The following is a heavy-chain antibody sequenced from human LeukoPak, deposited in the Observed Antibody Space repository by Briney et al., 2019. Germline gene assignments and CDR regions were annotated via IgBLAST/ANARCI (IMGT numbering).Heavy chain of an antibody. D-gene: IGHD2-15*01. CDR2: IIPIFGTA. V-gene: IGHV1-69*01. CDR3: AREPGDLVVAATYRYYYYGMDV. J-gene: IGHJ6*02. CDR1: GGTFSSYA. Sequence: GASVKVSCKASGGTFSSYAISWVRQAPGQGLEWMGGIIPIFGTANYAQKFQGRVTITADESTSTAYMELSSLRSEDTAVYYCAREPGDLVVAATYRYYYYGMDVWGQGTTVTVSS.